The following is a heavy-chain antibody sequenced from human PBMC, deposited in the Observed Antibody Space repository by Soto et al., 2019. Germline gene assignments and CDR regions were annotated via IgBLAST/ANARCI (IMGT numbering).Heavy chain of an antibody. V-gene: IGHV3-7*01. D-gene: IGHD2-2*01. J-gene: IGHJ4*02. CDR2: IKQDGSEK. CDR1: GFTFSSYW. Sequence: GGSLRLSCAASGFTFSSYWMSWVRQAPGKGLEWVANIKQDGSEKYYVDSVKGRFTISRDNAKNSLYLQMNSLRAEDTAVYYCARDIVVVPAAPGIFDYWGQGTVVTVSS. CDR3: ARDIVVVPAAPGIFDY.